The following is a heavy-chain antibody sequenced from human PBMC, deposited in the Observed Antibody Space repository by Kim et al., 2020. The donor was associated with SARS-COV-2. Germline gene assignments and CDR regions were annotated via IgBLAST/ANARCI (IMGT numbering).Heavy chain of an antibody. CDR2: ISYDGSNK. CDR3: AKGNGWALDY. J-gene: IGHJ4*02. CDR1: GFTFSSYG. V-gene: IGHV3-30*18. Sequence: GGSLRLSCAASGFTFSSYGMHWVRQAPGKGLEWVAVISYDGSNKYYADSVKGRFTISRDNSKNTLYLQMNSLRAEDTAVYYCAKGNGWALDYWGQGTLVTVSS. D-gene: IGHD1-1*01.